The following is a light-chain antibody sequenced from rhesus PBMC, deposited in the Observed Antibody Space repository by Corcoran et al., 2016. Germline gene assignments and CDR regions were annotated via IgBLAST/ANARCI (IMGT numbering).Light chain of an antibody. J-gene: IGKJ4*01. V-gene: IGKV3-53*01. Sequence: QVILTQSPATLSLSPGERATLSCRASQSVSSSLAWYQQKPGQAPRLLIYGASSRATGIPDRFSGSGSGTEVTLTISSLEPEDFAVYYGQKYSSSPLTFGGGTKVELK. CDR3: QKYSSSPLT. CDR1: QSVSSS. CDR2: GAS.